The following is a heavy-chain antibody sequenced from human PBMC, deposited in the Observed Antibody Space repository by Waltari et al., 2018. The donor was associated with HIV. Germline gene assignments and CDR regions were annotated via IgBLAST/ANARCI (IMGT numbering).Heavy chain of an antibody. J-gene: IGHJ4*02. D-gene: IGHD3-9*01. Sequence: EVQLVESGGGLVQPGGSLRLSCAASGFTFSSYWMHWVRQAPGKGLVGVSGIKSDATITTYADSVKGRFTISRDNAKNTLCLQMNSLRAEDTAIYYCARDLVVLRYFDWLSTYFDYWGQGTLVTVSS. CDR3: ARDLVVLRYFDWLSTYFDY. CDR1: GFTFSSYW. CDR2: IKSDATIT. V-gene: IGHV3-74*01.